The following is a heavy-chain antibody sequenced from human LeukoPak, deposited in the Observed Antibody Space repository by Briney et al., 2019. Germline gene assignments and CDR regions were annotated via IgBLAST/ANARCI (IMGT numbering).Heavy chain of an antibody. CDR2: ISSSSSYI. V-gene: IGHV3-21*01. Sequence: GGSLRLSCAASGFTFSSYSMNWVRQAPGKGLEWVSSISSSSSYIYYADSVKGQFTISRDNAKNSLYLQMNSLRAEDTAVYYCAREGSSIAAATNWFDPWGQGTLVTVSS. CDR1: GFTFSSYS. J-gene: IGHJ5*02. CDR3: AREGSSIAAATNWFDP. D-gene: IGHD6-13*01.